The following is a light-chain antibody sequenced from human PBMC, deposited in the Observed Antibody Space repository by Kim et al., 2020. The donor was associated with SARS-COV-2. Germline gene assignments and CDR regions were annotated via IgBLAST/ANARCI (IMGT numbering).Light chain of an antibody. CDR2: DVT. CDR1: SSDVGGYRF. CDR3: SSYTYTTTRV. J-gene: IGLJ3*02. V-gene: IGLV2-14*03. Sequence: QSALTQPASVSGSPGQSITISCTGTSSDVGGYRFVSWYQQHPGKAPKLLIYDVTNRPSGISNRFSGSKSGNTASLTISGLQAEDEADYYCSSYTYTTTRVFGGGTKLTVL.